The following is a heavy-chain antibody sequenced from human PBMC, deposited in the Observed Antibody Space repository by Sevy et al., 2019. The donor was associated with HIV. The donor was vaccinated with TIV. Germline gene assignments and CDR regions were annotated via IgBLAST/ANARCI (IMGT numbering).Heavy chain of an antibody. CDR3: ARGGSGAIYYGMDV. J-gene: IGHJ6*02. D-gene: IGHD3-10*01. V-gene: IGHV1-8*03. Sequence: ASVKVSCKASGYTFTSYDINWVRQATGQGLEWMGWMNPNSGNTGYAQKFQGRVTITRNTSISTAYMGLSSLRSEDTAVYYCARGGSGAIYYGMDVWGQGTTVTVSS. CDR1: GYTFTSYD. CDR2: MNPNSGNT.